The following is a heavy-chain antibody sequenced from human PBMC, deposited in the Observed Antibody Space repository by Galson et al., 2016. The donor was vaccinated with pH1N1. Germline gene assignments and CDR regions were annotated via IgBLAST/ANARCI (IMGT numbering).Heavy chain of an antibody. J-gene: IGHJ5*01. V-gene: IGHV3-15*07. CDR2: IKSRTDGGTT. CDR3: TIDEEFSGLWDS. D-gene: IGHD5-12*01. CDR1: GFTFSNVW. Sequence: SLRLSCAASGFTFSNVWMNWVRQAPGKGLEWVGRIKSRTDGGTTDYAAPVKARFTISRDDSKNTLYLQMSSLKTEDTGVYYCTIDEEFSGLWDSWGQGTLVTVSS.